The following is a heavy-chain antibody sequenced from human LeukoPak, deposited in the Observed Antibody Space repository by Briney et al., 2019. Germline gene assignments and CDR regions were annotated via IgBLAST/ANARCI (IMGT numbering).Heavy chain of an antibody. V-gene: IGHV4-38-2*02. D-gene: IGHD3-22*01. CDR3: ARGRYDSSGYYLSYFDY. CDR1: GYSISSGYY. Sequence: PSETLSLTCTVSGYSISSGYYWGWIRQPPGKGLQWIGSIYQSGSTYYNPSLKSRVTISVDTSKNQFSLKLSSVTAADTAVYYCARGRYDSSGYYLSYFDYWGQGTLVTVSS. CDR2: IYQSGST. J-gene: IGHJ4*02.